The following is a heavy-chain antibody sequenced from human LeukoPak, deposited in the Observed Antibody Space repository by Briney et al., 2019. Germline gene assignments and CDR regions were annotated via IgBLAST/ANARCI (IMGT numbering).Heavy chain of an antibody. CDR3: ARVGTTVALNYMDV. CDR1: GFTFTTYW. Sequence: PGGSLRLSCAASGFTFTTYWMSWVRQPPGKGLEWVANIKQDGTEKYYVDSVKGRFTISRDNAKNSLYLQMNSLRAEDTAVYYCARVGTTVALNYMDVWGKGTTVTVSS. CDR2: IKQDGTEK. J-gene: IGHJ6*03. D-gene: IGHD1-14*01. V-gene: IGHV3-7*01.